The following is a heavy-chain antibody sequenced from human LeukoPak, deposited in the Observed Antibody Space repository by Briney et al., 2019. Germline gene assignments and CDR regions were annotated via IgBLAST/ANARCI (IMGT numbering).Heavy chain of an antibody. CDR2: VNGDGSST. CDR1: GFTFSRNW. V-gene: IGHV3-74*01. J-gene: IGHJ6*02. CDR3: AREYYYGVDV. Sequence: PGGSLRLSCAASGFTFSRNWMHWVRQAPGKGLVWVSRVNGDGSSTRYAESVKGRFTISRDNAKNTLYLQMNSLRAEDTAVYYCAREYYYGVDVWGLGTTVTVSS.